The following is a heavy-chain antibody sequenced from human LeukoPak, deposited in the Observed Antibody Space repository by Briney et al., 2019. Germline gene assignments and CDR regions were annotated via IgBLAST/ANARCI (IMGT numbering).Heavy chain of an antibody. CDR1: GFTFSSYS. CDR3: ARETSSRYFDY. CDR2: ISSSSSYI. J-gene: IGHJ4*02. Sequence: GGSLRLSCAASGFTFSSYSTNWVRQAPGKGLEWVSSISSSSSYIYYADSVKGRFTISRDSAKNSLYLQMNSLRAEDTAVYYCARETSSRYFDYWGQGTLVTVSS. V-gene: IGHV3-21*01.